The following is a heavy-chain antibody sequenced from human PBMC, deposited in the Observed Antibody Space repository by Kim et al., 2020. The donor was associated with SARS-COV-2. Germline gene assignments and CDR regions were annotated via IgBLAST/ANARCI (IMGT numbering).Heavy chain of an antibody. V-gene: IGHV4-4*02. CDR2: VYHSGTT. D-gene: IGHD3-22*01. Sequence: SETLSLTCVVSGASISSSSCWSWVRQPPGKGLEWFGEVYHSGTTSYNVSLKNRVSILVDKSKNQFSLRLTSVSAADTAVYYCARGVSSAWTLRAWFDPWGQGTLVTVS. CDR1: GASISSSSC. CDR3: ARGVSSAWTLRAWFDP. J-gene: IGHJ5*02.